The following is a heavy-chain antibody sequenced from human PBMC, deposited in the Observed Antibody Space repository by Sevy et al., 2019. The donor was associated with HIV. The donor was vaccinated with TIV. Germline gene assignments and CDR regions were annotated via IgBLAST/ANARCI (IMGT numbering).Heavy chain of an antibody. CDR2: VYYTAST. CDR3: ARHRVFSQLDAFDI. CDR1: GVSISSYSYY. D-gene: IGHD1-1*01. Sequence: SETLSLICSVSGVSISSYSYYWGWVRQPPEEGLEWIGSVYYTASTYYNPSLKTRVSISVDTSKNLFSVRLDSVTAASTAVYYCARHRVFSQLDAFDIWGQGTMVTVSS. J-gene: IGHJ3*02. V-gene: IGHV4-39*01.